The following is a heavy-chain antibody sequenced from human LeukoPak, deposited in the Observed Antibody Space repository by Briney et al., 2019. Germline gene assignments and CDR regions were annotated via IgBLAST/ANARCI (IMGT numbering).Heavy chain of an antibody. D-gene: IGHD6-19*01. CDR3: ARGGEQWLGYFDY. CDR2: ISSSSTI. V-gene: IGHV3-48*01. J-gene: IGHJ4*02. Sequence: PGGSLRLSCAASGFTFSSYSMNWVRQAPGKGLEWVSYISSSSTIYYADSVKGRFTISRDNAKNSLYLQMNSLRAEDTAVYYCARGGEQWLGYFDYWGQGTLVTVSS. CDR1: GFTFSSYS.